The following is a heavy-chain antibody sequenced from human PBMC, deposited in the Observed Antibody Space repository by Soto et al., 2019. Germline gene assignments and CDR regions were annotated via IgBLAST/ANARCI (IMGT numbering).Heavy chain of an antibody. CDR2: IIPILGIA. J-gene: IGHJ4*02. CDR1: GGTFSSYT. Sequence: QVQLVQSGAEVKKPGSSVKVSCKASGGTFSSYTISWVRQAPGQGLEWMGRIIPILGIANYAQKFQGRVTITADKATSPAYMELSSLRSEDTAVYYCARDRYCSGGSCPLDYWGQGTLVTVSS. D-gene: IGHD2-15*01. V-gene: IGHV1-69*08. CDR3: ARDRYCSGGSCPLDY.